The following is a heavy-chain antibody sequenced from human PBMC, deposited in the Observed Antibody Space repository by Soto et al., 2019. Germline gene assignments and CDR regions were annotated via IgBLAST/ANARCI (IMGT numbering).Heavy chain of an antibody. CDR2: INAGNGNT. D-gene: IGHD6-25*01. CDR1: GYTFTSYA. J-gene: IGHJ6*02. V-gene: IGHV1-3*05. Sequence: QVQLVQSGAEEKKPGASVKVSCKASGYTFTSYAMHWVRQAPGQRLEWMGWINAGNGNTKYSQKFQGRVTITRDTSASTAYMELSSLRSEATAVYYCATSIAAGGGMDVWGQGTTVTVSS. CDR3: ATSIAAGGGMDV.